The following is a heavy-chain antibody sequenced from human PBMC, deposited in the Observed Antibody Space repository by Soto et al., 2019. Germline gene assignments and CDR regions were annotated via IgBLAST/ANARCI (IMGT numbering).Heavy chain of an antibody. V-gene: IGHV3-23*01. CDR2: ISGSGGST. J-gene: IGHJ4*02. CDR3: ATGRVRGVIISWGY. D-gene: IGHD3-10*01. Sequence: EVQLLESGGGLVQPGGSLRLSCAASGFTFSSYAMSWVRQAPGKGLEWVSAISGSGGSTYYADSVKGRFTISRDNSKNTLYLQMNSLRAEDTAVYYCATGRVRGVIISWGYWGQGTLVTVSS. CDR1: GFTFSSYA.